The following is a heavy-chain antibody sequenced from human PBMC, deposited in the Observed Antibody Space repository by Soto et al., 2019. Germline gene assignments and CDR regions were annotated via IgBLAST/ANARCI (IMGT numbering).Heavy chain of an antibody. CDR2: INHSGST. Sequence: SETLSLTCAVYGGSFSGYYWSWIRQPPGEGLEWIGEINHSGSTNYNPSLKSRVTISVDTSKNQFSLKLSSVTAADTAVYYCARGILSGQQHPFDIWGQGTMVIVSS. D-gene: IGHD6-13*01. V-gene: IGHV4-34*01. J-gene: IGHJ3*02. CDR1: GGSFSGYY. CDR3: ARGILSGQQHPFDI.